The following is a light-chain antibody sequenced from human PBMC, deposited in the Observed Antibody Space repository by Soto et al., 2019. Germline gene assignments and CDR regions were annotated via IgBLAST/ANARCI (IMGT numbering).Light chain of an antibody. CDR1: QSVRSS. CDR2: GAS. J-gene: IGKJ5*01. V-gene: IGKV3D-15*01. Sequence: EIVMTQSPATLSLSPGERTTLSCRAGQSVRSSLAWYQQKPGQAPRLLIYGASTRVTGIPPRFSGSGSGTEFTLTISSLQSEDFAVYYCQQYNNWPAITFGQGTRLEIK. CDR3: QQYNNWPAIT.